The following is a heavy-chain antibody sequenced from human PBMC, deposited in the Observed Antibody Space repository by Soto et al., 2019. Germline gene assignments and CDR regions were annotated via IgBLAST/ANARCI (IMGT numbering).Heavy chain of an antibody. CDR2: ISSISSYI. CDR3: TRGYWGGDCSDKYYYYGMDV. CDR1: GFTFSSSS. V-gene: IGHV3-21*01. J-gene: IGHJ6*02. Sequence: SLRLSCAASGFTFSSSSMNWARQAPGKGLEWVSSISSISSYIYYADSVKGRFTISRDNAKNSLYLQMNSLRAEDTAVYYCTRGYWGGDCSDKYYYYGMDVWGQGTTVTGSS. D-gene: IGHD2-21*02.